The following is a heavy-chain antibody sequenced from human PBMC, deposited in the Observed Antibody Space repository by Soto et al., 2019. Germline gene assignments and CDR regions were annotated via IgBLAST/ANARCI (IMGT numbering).Heavy chain of an antibody. CDR3: ARGRSRPYGDYLKYYFDY. CDR2: INHSGST. D-gene: IGHD4-17*01. V-gene: IGHV4-34*01. Sequence: ETLSLTCAVYGGSFSGYYWSWIRQPPGKGLEWIGEINHSGSTNYNPSLKSRVTISVDTSKNQFSLKLSSVTAADTAVYYCARGRSRPYGDYLKYYFDYWGQGTLVTVSS. J-gene: IGHJ4*02. CDR1: GGSFSGYY.